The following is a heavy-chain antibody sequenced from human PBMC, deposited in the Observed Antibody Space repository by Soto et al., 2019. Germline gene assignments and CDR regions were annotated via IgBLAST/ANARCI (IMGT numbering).Heavy chain of an antibody. CDR3: ARDRGYYDSSGYFDY. Sequence: GGSLRLSCAASGFTFSSYGMHWVRQAPGKGLEWVAVISYDGSNKYYADSVKGRFTISRDNSKNTLYLQMNSLRAEDTAVYYCARDRGYYDSSGYFDYWGQGTLVTVSS. J-gene: IGHJ4*02. CDR2: ISYDGSNK. V-gene: IGHV3-30*03. D-gene: IGHD3-22*01. CDR1: GFTFSSYG.